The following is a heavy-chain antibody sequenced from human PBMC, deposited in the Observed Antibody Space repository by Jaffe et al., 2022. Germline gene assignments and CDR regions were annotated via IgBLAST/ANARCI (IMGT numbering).Heavy chain of an antibody. D-gene: IGHD3-10*01. V-gene: IGHV4-30-2*01. J-gene: IGHJ6*03. CDR2: IYHSGST. CDR1: GGSISSGGYS. Sequence: QLQLQESGSGLVKPSQTLSLTCAVSGGSISSGGYSWSWIRQPPGKGLEWIGYIYHSGSTYYNPSLKSRVTISVDRSKNQFSLKLSSVTAADTAVYYCARMVQGVIITKLDYMDVWGKGTTVTVSS. CDR3: ARMVQGVIITKLDYMDV.